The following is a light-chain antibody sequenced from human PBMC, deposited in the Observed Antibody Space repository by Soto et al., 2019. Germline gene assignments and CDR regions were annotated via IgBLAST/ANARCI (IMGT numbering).Light chain of an antibody. CDR1: LPISNY. J-gene: IGKJ3*01. CDR2: ESS. V-gene: IGKV1-39*01. Sequence: DIQMTQSPSSLSASVGDRVTITCRASLPISNYLAWYQQKPGKAPKLLIFESSNLQSGVPSRFSGSGSRRDFTLTISSLQREDFATYFCQQTSTAPFTFGPGTKVDFK. CDR3: QQTSTAPFT.